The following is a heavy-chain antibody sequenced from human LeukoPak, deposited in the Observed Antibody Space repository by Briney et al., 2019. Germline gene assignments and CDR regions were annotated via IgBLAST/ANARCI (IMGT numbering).Heavy chain of an antibody. CDR2: INYTGSI. CDR3: ARALGSVGYVYFDY. J-gene: IGHJ4*02. Sequence: SETLSLTCTVSGGSISRNYWSWIRKPPGKGLQWIGYINYTGSINYNPSLKSRVTISVDTSKNQFSLRLSSVTAADTAVYYCARALGSVGYVYFDYWGQGTLVTVSS. CDR1: GGSISRNY. V-gene: IGHV4-59*01. D-gene: IGHD5-12*01.